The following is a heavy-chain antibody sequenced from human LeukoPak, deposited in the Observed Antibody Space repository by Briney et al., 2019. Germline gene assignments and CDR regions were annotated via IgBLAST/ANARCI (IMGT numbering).Heavy chain of an antibody. CDR1: GFTFDDHA. V-gene: IGHV3-9*03. D-gene: IGHD4-17*01. Sequence: GRSLRLSCAASGFTFDDHAMHWVRQAPGKGLEWVSGISWNSGSIGYADSVKGRFTISRDNAKNSLYLQMNSLRAEDMALYYCAKDIYGDYGRPGFDYWGQGTLVTVSS. CDR2: ISWNSGSI. CDR3: AKDIYGDYGRPGFDY. J-gene: IGHJ4*02.